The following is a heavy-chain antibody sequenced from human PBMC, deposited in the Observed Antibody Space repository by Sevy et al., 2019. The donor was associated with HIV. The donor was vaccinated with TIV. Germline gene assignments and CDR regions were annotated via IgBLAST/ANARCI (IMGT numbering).Heavy chain of an antibody. V-gene: IGHV3-21*01. CDR2: ISGLSNYI. CDR3: ARDETWDAFDI. Sequence: GGSLRLSCAASGFTFSSYSMNWVRQAPGKGLEWVSSISGLSNYIYYADSVQGRFTISIDNAKNSLYLQMNSLTDEDTAVYYYARDETWDAFDIWGQGTMVTVSS. CDR1: GFTFSSYS. J-gene: IGHJ3*02.